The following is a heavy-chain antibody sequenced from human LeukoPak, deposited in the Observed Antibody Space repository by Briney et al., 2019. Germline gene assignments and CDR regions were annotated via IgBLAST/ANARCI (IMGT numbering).Heavy chain of an antibody. D-gene: IGHD3-10*01. Sequence: GGSLRLSCAASGFTFGYYWMAWVRQAPGKGLVWVSRINTDGGSTSYADSVKGRFTISRDNAKNTLYLQMNSLRAEDTAVYYCAKGVLLWFGELPGSLFDYWGQGTLVTVSS. CDR2: INTDGGST. CDR1: GFTFGYYW. CDR3: AKGVLLWFGELPGSLFDY. V-gene: IGHV3-74*01. J-gene: IGHJ4*02.